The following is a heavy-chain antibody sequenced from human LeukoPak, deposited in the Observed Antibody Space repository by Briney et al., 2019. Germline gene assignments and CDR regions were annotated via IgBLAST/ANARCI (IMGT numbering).Heavy chain of an antibody. V-gene: IGHV4-59*01. CDR3: ASNKLGVFYFDS. CDR2: MYYSGST. Sequence: PSETLSLTCTVSGGSISSYYWSWIRQPPGKGLEWIGYMYYSGSTNHNPSLKSRVTISVDTSKNQFSLKLSSVTAADTAVYYCASNKLGVFYFDSWGQGSLVTVSS. CDR1: GGSISSYY. J-gene: IGHJ4*02. D-gene: IGHD7-27*01.